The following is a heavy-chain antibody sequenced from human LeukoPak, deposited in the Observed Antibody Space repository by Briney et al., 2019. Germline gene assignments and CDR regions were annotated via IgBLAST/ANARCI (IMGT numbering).Heavy chain of an antibody. Sequence: SQTLSLTCATSGDSLSRNSAAWNWIRQSPSRGLEWLGRTYYRSKWYNDYAVSVKSRITIYPDTSKNQFSLQLNSVTPEDTAVYYCAREVVVVAAARYYYYYYMDVWGKGTTVTVSS. V-gene: IGHV6-1*01. CDR1: GDSLSRNSAA. CDR2: TYYRSKWYN. CDR3: AREVVVVAAARYYYYYYMDV. D-gene: IGHD2-15*01. J-gene: IGHJ6*03.